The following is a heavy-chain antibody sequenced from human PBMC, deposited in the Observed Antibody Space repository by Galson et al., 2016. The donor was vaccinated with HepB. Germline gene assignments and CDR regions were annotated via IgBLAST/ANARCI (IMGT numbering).Heavy chain of an antibody. CDR1: GFTFSSYG. V-gene: IGHV3-33*01. D-gene: IGHD3-10*01. CDR2: IWYDGSNK. J-gene: IGHJ5*02. CDR3: ARDQVYSGPGSHYTNWFDP. Sequence: SLRLSCAASGFTFSSYGIHWVRQAPGKGLEWVAGIWYDGSNKYYADSVKGRFTISRDNSKNTLYLQMNSLRAEDTAVYYCARDQVYSGPGSHYTNWFDPWGQGTLVTVSS.